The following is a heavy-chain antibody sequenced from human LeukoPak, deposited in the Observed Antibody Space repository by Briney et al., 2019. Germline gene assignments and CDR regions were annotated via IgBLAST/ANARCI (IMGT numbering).Heavy chain of an antibody. V-gene: IGHV3-30*03. Sequence: GGSLRLSCAAFGFTFNNFGVHWVRQAPGKGLEWVAVISYDGGHKYYADSVTGRFTISRDNSKNTVYLQMSSLSAEDTALYYCARSDGYCAGGCCSPDYWGQGTLVTVSS. CDR1: GFTFNNFG. D-gene: IGHD2-8*02. J-gene: IGHJ4*02. CDR3: ARSDGYCAGGCCSPDY. CDR2: ISYDGGHK.